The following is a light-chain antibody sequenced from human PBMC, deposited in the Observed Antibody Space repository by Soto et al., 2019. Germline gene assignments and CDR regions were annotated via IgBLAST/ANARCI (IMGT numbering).Light chain of an antibody. CDR3: SSYTRRSTPVV. V-gene: IGLV2-14*01. J-gene: IGLJ2*01. Sequence: QSALTQPASVSGSPGQSITISCTGTRSYVGGYNYVSWYQQHPGKAPKLMLYDVSNRPSGLSNRFSGSKSGNTASLTISGLQDEDEAVYYCSSYTRRSTPVVFGGGTKLTVL. CDR2: DVS. CDR1: RSYVGGYNY.